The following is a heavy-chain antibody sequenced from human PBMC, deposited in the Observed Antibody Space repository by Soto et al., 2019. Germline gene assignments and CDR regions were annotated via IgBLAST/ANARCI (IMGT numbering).Heavy chain of an antibody. CDR3: ASEYSYGYWGVFDY. J-gene: IGHJ4*02. CDR1: GGTFSSYA. Sequence: SVKVSCKASGGTFSSYAISWVRQAPGQGLEWMGGIIPIFGTANYAQKFQGRVTITADESTSTAYMELSSLRSEDTAVYYCASEYSYGYWGVFDYWGEGTLVTVSS. D-gene: IGHD5-18*01. V-gene: IGHV1-69*13. CDR2: IIPIFGTA.